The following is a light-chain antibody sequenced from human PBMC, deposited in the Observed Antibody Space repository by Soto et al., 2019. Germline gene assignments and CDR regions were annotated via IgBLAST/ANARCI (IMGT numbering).Light chain of an antibody. CDR3: AAWDDXLSGSHV. CDR2: RNN. CDR1: SSNIGSNY. Sequence: QSVRTQPPSASGTPGQRVTISCSGSSSNIGSNYVYWYQQLPGTAPKLLIYRNNQRPSGVPDRFSGSKSGTSASLAISGLRSEDEADYYSAAWDDXLSGSHVSGTGTKVTVL. V-gene: IGLV1-47*01. J-gene: IGLJ1*01.